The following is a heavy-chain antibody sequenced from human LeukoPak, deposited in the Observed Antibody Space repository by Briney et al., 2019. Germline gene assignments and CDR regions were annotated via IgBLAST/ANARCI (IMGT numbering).Heavy chain of an antibody. Sequence: GGSLRLSCAASGFTVSSNYMSWVRQAPGKGLEWVSVIYSGGSTYYADSVKGRFTISRDNSKNTLYLQMNSLRAEDTAVYYRARVRHDSSGYYIDYWGQGTLVTVSS. D-gene: IGHD3-22*01. V-gene: IGHV3-53*01. CDR3: ARVRHDSSGYYIDY. CDR1: GFTVSSNY. CDR2: IYSGGST. J-gene: IGHJ4*02.